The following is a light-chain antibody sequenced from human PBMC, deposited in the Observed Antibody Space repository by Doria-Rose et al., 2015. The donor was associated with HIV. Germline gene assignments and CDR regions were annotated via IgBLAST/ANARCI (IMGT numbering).Light chain of an antibody. J-gene: IGKJ1*01. Sequence: EIVMTQSPGTLSLSPGEGATLSCRASQSFSSTYLAWYKQTPGQAPSLLIYDGSTRATGIPDRFSASGSGTDFTLTINRLEPEDFALYYCHQYGTSWTFGQGTKVEI. V-gene: IGKV3-20*01. CDR1: QSFSSTY. CDR3: HQYGTSWT. CDR2: DGS.